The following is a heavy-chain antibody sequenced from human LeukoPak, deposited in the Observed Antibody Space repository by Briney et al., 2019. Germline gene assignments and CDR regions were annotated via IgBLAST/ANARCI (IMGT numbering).Heavy chain of an antibody. Sequence: SETLSLTCTVSGGSISSSSYYWGWIRQPPGKGLEWIGSIYYSGSTYYNPSLKSRVTISVDTSKNQFSLKLSSVTAADTAVYYCARGSYGDYIDYWGQGTLVTVSS. J-gene: IGHJ4*02. D-gene: IGHD4-17*01. CDR1: GGSISSSSYY. CDR3: ARGSYGDYIDY. V-gene: IGHV4-39*07. CDR2: IYYSGST.